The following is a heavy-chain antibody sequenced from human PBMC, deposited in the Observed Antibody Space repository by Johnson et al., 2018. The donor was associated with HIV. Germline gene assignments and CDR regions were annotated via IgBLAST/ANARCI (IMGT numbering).Heavy chain of an antibody. CDR2: ISDDAVYK. CDR1: GFAFSNSA. Sequence: QVQLVESGGGVVQPGGSLTLPCEASGFAFSNSALHWVRQAPGKGLEWVAVISDDAVYKHYGDSVKGRFSISRDNSKNTVDLRMNSLRSEETAVYWCAKGLRWIDAYDFWGQGTMVAVSS. CDR3: AKGLRWIDAYDF. J-gene: IGHJ3*01. V-gene: IGHV3-30*04. D-gene: IGHD4-23*01.